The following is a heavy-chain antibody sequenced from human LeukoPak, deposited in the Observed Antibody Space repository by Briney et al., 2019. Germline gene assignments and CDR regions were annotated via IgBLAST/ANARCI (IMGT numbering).Heavy chain of an antibody. CDR3: ARLPNDAFDI. Sequence: SETLSLTCTVSGGSISSYYWSWIRQPPGKGLEWIGYIYTSGSTNYNPSLKSRVTMSVDTSKNQFSQKLSSVTAADTAVYYCARLPNDAFDIWGQGTMVTVSS. CDR1: GGSISSYY. J-gene: IGHJ3*02. V-gene: IGHV4-4*09. CDR2: IYTSGST.